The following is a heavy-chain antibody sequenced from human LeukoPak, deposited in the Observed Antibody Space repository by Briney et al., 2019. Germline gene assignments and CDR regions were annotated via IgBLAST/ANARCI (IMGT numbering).Heavy chain of an antibody. Sequence: GGSLRLSCAASGFTFSTYSMNWVRQAPGKGLEWVPSISGSSSYIYYADSVRGRFTISRDNAKNSLYLQMNSLRAEDTAVYYCARGQSYGWFDPWGQGTLVTVSS. CDR1: GFTFSTYS. V-gene: IGHV3-21*01. D-gene: IGHD5-18*01. J-gene: IGHJ5*02. CDR3: ARGQSYGWFDP. CDR2: ISGSSSYI.